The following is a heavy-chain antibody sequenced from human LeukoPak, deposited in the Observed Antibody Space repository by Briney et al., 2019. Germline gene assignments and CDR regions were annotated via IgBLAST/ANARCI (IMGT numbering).Heavy chain of an antibody. J-gene: IGHJ4*02. Sequence: GRSLRLSCAASGFTFSSYGMHWVRQAPGKGPEWVAVIWYDGSNKYYADSVKGRFTISRDNSKNTLYLQMNSLRAEDTAVYYCARDSAAAASFDYWGQGTLVTVSS. V-gene: IGHV3-33*01. CDR2: IWYDGSNK. CDR1: GFTFSSYG. CDR3: ARDSAAAASFDY. D-gene: IGHD6-13*01.